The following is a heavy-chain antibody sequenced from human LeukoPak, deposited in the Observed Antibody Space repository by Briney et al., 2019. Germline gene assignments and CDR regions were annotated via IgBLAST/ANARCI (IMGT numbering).Heavy chain of an antibody. CDR1: GGSVSSGSYY. D-gene: IGHD6-19*01. Sequence: SETLSLTCTVSGGSVSSGSYYGTWIRQPPGGGLNGIGKTYYSGSTNYNPSLKSRVTISVDTSKNQFSLKLSSVTAADTAVYYCARAHGRVVAVAGSETFDYWGQGTLVTVSS. V-gene: IGHV4-61*01. CDR2: TYYSGST. CDR3: ARAHGRVVAVAGSETFDY. J-gene: IGHJ4*02.